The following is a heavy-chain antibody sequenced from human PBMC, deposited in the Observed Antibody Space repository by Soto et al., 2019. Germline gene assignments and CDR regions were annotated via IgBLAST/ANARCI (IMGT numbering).Heavy chain of an antibody. J-gene: IGHJ5*02. CDR2: INHSGST. CDR1: GGSFSGYY. D-gene: IGHD2-2*01. Sequence: PSETLSLTCAVDGGSFSGYYWSWIRQPPGKGLEWIGEINHSGSTNYNPSLKSRVTISVDTSKNQFSLKLSSVTAADTAVYSCASKDIVVVPAAMGQNWFDPWGQGTPVTSP. V-gene: IGHV4-34*01. CDR3: ASKDIVVVPAAMGQNWFDP.